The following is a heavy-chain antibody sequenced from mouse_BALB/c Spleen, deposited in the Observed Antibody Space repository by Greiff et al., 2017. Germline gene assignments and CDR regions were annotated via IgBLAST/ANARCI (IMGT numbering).Heavy chain of an antibody. J-gene: IGHJ2*01. D-gene: IGHD3-2*01. CDR2: ISYDGSN. Sequence: EVKLVESGPGLVKPSQSLSLTCSVTGYSITSGYYWNWIRQFPGNKLEWMGYISYDGSNNYNPSLKNRISITRDTSKNQFFLKLNSVTTEDTATYYCARDPRQTARATYFDYWGQGTTLTVSS. CDR3: ARDPRQTARATYFDY. V-gene: IGHV3-6*02. CDR1: GYSITSGYY.